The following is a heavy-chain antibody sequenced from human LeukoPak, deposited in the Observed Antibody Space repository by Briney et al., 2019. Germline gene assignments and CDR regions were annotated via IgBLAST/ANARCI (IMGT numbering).Heavy chain of an antibody. CDR2: ISESGDTT. CDR1: GFTLSIYA. D-gene: IGHD3-22*01. J-gene: IGHJ4*02. CDR3: ARDADTSSRYSRFDY. V-gene: IGHV3-23*01. Sequence: GGSLRLSCAASGFTLSIYAMTWVRQAPGKGLEWVSGISESGDTTYYADSVKGRFAISRDNSKNTVYLQMNSLRAEDTAVYYCARDADTSSRYSRFDYWGQGTLVAVSS.